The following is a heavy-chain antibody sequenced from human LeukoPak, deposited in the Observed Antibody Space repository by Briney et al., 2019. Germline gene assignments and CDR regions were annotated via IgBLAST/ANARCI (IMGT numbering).Heavy chain of an antibody. D-gene: IGHD4-17*01. CDR2: ISAYNGNT. CDR1: GYTFTSYG. Sequence: GASVKVSCKASGYTFTSYGISWVRQAPGQGLEGMGWISAYNGNTNYAQKLQGRVTMTTDTSTSTAYMELRSLRSDDTAVYYCARVPDYGDYAGAFDIWGQGTMVTVSS. J-gene: IGHJ3*02. V-gene: IGHV1-18*01. CDR3: ARVPDYGDYAGAFDI.